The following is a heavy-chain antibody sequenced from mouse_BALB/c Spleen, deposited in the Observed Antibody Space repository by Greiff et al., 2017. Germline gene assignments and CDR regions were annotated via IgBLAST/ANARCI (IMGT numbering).Heavy chain of an antibody. V-gene: IGHV2-9*02. CDR1: GFSLTSYG. CDR3: ARARNGNPSYWYFDV. D-gene: IGHD2-1*01. Sequence: QVQLQQSGPGLVAPSQSLSITCTVSGFSLTSYGVHWVRQPPGKGLEWLGVIWAGGSTNYNSALMSRLSISKDNSKSQVFLQMNSLQTDDTAMYYCARARNGNPSYWYFDVWGAGTTVTVSS. CDR2: IWAGGST. J-gene: IGHJ1*01.